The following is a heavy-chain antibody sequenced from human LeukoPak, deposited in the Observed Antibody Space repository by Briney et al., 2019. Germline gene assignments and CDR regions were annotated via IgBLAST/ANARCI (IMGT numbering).Heavy chain of an antibody. CDR3: ARGRWVNTVTDWFDP. CDR1: GCTFSSYA. CDR2: IIPMFGTA. V-gene: IGHV1-69*13. D-gene: IGHD4-17*01. Sequence: SVKVSCKASGCTFSSYAISWVRQAPGQGLEWMGGIIPMFGTADYAQKFQGRVTITADESTSTVYMELSSLRSEDTAVYYCARGRWVNTVTDWFDPWGQGSLVTVSS. J-gene: IGHJ5*02.